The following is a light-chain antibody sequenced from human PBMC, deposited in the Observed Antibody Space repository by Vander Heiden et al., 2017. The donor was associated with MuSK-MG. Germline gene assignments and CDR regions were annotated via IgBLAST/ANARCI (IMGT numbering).Light chain of an antibody. CDR1: QSVTGY. V-gene: IGKV3-11*01. CDR2: DVS. J-gene: IGKJ4*01. CDR3: QQRARLPLT. Sequence: EIVLTQSPATLSLSPGERVTLSCRASQSVTGYLAWYQQKPGRAPRLLISDVSNRATGIPARFSGSGSGTDFTLTISSLEPEDFAVYYCQQRARLPLTFGGGTKVEIK.